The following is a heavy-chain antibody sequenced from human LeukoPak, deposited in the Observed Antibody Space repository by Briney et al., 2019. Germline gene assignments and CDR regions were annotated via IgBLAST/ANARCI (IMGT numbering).Heavy chain of an antibody. CDR1: GFTFTRFS. J-gene: IGHJ5*02. Sequence: GSLRLSCAASGFTFTRFSMHWVRPAPGKGLEWVAVISYDGTNEYSADSVKGRFAISRDNSKNTLYLQMNSLRSDDTAVYFCARDRDTGSCYSDSCVYNWLDPWGQGTLVTVSS. D-gene: IGHD3-22*01. V-gene: IGHV3-30*09. CDR3: ARDRDTGSCYSDSCVYNWLDP. CDR2: ISYDGTNE.